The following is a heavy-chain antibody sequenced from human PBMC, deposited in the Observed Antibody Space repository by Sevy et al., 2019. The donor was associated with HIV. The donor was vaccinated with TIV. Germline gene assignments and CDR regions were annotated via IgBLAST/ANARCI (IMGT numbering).Heavy chain of an antibody. D-gene: IGHD3-3*01. V-gene: IGHV1-2*04. CDR1: GYPFSDYY. Sequence: GSVKVSCKASGYPFSDYYMHWVRQAPGQGLEWMGWINPNSGGTKYAQKFQGWVTMTRDTSISTAYMDLTRLKSDDTAVYFCARGKGGVYDFWSGYSIDYWGQGTLVTVSS. CDR2: INPNSGGT. J-gene: IGHJ4*02. CDR3: ARGKGGVYDFWSGYSIDY.